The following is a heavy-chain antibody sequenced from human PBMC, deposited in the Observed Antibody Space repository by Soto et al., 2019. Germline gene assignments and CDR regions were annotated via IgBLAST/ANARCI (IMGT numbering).Heavy chain of an antibody. CDR2: ISAYNGNT. J-gene: IGHJ6*02. CDR3: ARLHYYGSGSYGGYYYGMDV. V-gene: IGHV1-18*01. Sequence: QVQLVQSGAEVKKPGASVKVSCKASGYTFTSYGISWVRQTAGQGLEWTGWISAYNGNTNYAQKLQGRVTMTTDTSTSTAYMDLRSLRSDDTAVYYCARLHYYGSGSYGGYYYGMDVWGQGTTVTVSS. D-gene: IGHD3-10*01. CDR1: GYTFTSYG.